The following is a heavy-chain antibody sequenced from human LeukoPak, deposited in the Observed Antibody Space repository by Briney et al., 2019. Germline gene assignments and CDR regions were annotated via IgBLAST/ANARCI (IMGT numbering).Heavy chain of an antibody. V-gene: IGHV4-34*01. CDR2: INHSGST. D-gene: IGHD6-19*01. J-gene: IGHJ6*02. Sequence: SETLSLTCAVYGGSFSGYHWSWIRQPPGKGLEWIGEINHSGSTNYNPPIKSRVTISVDTSNNQFSLKLSSVTAADTAVYYCARGRIAVVYYYYGMDVWGQGTTVTVSS. CDR1: GGSFSGYH. CDR3: ARGRIAVVYYYYGMDV.